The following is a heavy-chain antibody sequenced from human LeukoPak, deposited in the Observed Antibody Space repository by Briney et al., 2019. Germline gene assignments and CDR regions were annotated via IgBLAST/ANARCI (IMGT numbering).Heavy chain of an antibody. CDR3: ARDVSIRPEWSSLDY. CDR2: ISYDGSNK. J-gene: IGHJ4*02. V-gene: IGHV3-30-3*01. CDR1: GFTLSSYA. D-gene: IGHD3-3*01. Sequence: GGSLRLSCAASGFTLSSYAMHWVRQAPGKGLEWVAIISYDGSNKYYADSVKGRFTISRDNSKNTLYLQMNSLRAEDTAVYYCARDVSIRPEWSSLDYWGQGTLVTVSS.